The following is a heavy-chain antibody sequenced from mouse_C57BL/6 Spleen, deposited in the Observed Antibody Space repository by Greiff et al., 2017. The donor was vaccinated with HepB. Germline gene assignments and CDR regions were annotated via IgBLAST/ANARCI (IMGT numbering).Heavy chain of an antibody. V-gene: IGHV5-17*01. CDR3: ARRFAY. Sequence: DVKLVESGGGLVKPGGSLKLSCAASGFTFSDYGMQWVRQAPEKGLEWVAYISSGSSTTYYADTVKGRFTISRDNAKNTLFLQMTSLRSEDTAMYYCARRFAYWGQGTLVTVSA. CDR2: ISSGSSTT. J-gene: IGHJ3*01. CDR1: GFTFSDYG.